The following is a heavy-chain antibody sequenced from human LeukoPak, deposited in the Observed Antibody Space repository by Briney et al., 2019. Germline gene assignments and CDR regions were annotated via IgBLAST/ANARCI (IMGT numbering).Heavy chain of an antibody. CDR1: GFTVSSNY. CDR3: ARELGKNSDY. J-gene: IGHJ4*02. D-gene: IGHD7-27*01. V-gene: IGHV3-53*01. Sequence: GGSLRLSCAASGFTVSSNYMSWVRQAPGKGLECVSVIYTGGTTYYPDSVKGRLTISRDNSKNTVHLQMNSLRGEDTAVYYCARELGKNSDYWGQGTLVTVSS. CDR2: IYTGGTT.